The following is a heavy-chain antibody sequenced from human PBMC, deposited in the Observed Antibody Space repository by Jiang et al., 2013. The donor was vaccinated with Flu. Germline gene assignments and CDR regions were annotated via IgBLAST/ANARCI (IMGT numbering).Heavy chain of an antibody. CDR3: ARAGIVTVLRGGTAWFDP. CDR1: GFSISSGYN. D-gene: IGHD3-10*01. CDR2: VYQTGST. Sequence: GSGLVKPSETLSLTCSVSGFSISSGYNWGWIRQPPGKGLEWIGSVYQTGSTFYNPSLRRRVSMSVDTSTNQFSLRLTSVTAADTAVYYCARAGIVTVLRGGTAWFDPWGPGNPGHRLL. J-gene: IGHJ5*02. V-gene: IGHV4-38-2*02.